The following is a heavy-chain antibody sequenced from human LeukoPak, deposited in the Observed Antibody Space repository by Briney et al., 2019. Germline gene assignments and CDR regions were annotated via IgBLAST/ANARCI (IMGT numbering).Heavy chain of an antibody. D-gene: IGHD2-21*01. Sequence: GASVKVSCKASGGTFSSYAISWVRQAPGQGLEWMGGIIPIFGTANYAQKFQGRVTITTDESTSTAYMELSSLRSEDTAVYYCARAGLGDLRVHNSWFDPWGQGTLVTVSS. CDR3: ARAGLGDLRVHNSWFDP. V-gene: IGHV1-69*05. CDR1: GGTFSSYA. J-gene: IGHJ5*02. CDR2: IIPIFGTA.